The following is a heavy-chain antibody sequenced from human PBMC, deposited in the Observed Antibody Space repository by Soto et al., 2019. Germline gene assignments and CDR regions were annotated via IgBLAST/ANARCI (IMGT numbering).Heavy chain of an antibody. D-gene: IGHD3-10*01. CDR1: GGSISSGGYY. CDR2: IYYSGST. V-gene: IGHV4-31*03. J-gene: IGHJ6*02. CDR3: ARDCITMVRGVTMAHYYYGMDV. Sequence: PSETLSLTCTVSGGSISSGGYYWSWIRQHPGKGLEWIGYIYYSGSTYYNPSLKSRVTISVDTSKNQFSLKLSSVTAADTAVYYCARDCITMVRGVTMAHYYYGMDVWGQGTTVTVSS.